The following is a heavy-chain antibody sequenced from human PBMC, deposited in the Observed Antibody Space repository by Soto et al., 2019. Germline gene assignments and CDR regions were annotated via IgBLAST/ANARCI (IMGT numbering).Heavy chain of an antibody. CDR1: GGTFSSYA. CDR2: IIPIFGTA. V-gene: IGHV1-69*06. J-gene: IGHJ4*02. CDR3: AREKRDTAMVTDY. D-gene: IGHD5-18*01. Sequence: SVKVSCKASGGTFSSYAISWVRQAPGQGLEWMGGIIPIFGTANYAQKFQGRVTITADKSTSTAYTELSSLRSEDTAVYYCAREKRDTAMVTDYWGQGTLVTVSS.